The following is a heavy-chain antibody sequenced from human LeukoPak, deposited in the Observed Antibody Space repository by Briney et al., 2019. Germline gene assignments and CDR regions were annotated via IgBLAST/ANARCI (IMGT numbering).Heavy chain of an antibody. V-gene: IGHV4-38-2*01. Sequence: PSETPSLTCAVSGYSISSGYYWGWIRQPPGKGLEWIGSIYHSGSTYYNPSLKSRVTISVDTSKNQFSLKLSSVTAADTAVYYCASSVAGTGVYYFDYWGKGTLVTVSS. CDR3: ASSVAGTGVYYFDY. CDR2: IYHSGST. D-gene: IGHD6-19*01. J-gene: IGHJ4*02. CDR1: GYSISSGYY.